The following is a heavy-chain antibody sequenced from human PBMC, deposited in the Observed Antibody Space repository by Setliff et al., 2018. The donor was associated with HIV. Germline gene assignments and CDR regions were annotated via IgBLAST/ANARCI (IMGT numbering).Heavy chain of an antibody. Sequence: KTSETLSLTCAVSGGSISSNWWSWVRQSPGKGLEWIGEIYHSGSTHYNPSLQSRVTISVDTSKNQFSLKLRSVTAADTAVYYCARLITRGAARPLGGDAFDIWGQGTMVTVSS. V-gene: IGHV4-4*02. CDR1: GGSISSNW. J-gene: IGHJ3*02. CDR3: ARLITRGAARPLGGDAFDI. D-gene: IGHD6-6*01. CDR2: IYHSGST.